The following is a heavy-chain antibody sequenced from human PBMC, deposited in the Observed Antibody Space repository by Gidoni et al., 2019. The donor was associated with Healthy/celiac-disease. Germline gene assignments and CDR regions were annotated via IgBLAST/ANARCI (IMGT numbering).Heavy chain of an antibody. CDR2: ISSSGSTI. J-gene: IGHJ5*02. D-gene: IGHD6-6*01. V-gene: IGHV3-48*03. CDR1: GSTFSSYE. Sequence: EVQLVESGGGLVEPGGSLRLSCAASGSTFSSYEMNWVRQAPGKGLEWVSYISSSGSTIYYADSVKGRFTISRDNAKNSLYLQMNSLRAEDTAVYYCARLAARREGWFDPWGQGTLVTVSS. CDR3: ARLAARREGWFDP.